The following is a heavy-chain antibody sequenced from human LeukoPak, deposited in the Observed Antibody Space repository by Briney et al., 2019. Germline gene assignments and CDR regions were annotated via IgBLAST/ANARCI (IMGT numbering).Heavy chain of an antibody. J-gene: IGHJ5*02. CDR2: IYYSGST. D-gene: IGHD2-15*01. V-gene: IGHV4-59*01. CDR1: GGSISRYY. Sequence: SETLSLTCTVSGGSISRYYWSWIRQPPGKGLEWIGYIYYSGSTNYNPSLKSRVTISVDTSKNQFSLKLSSVTAADSAVYYCARDVVVAATHTWFDPWGQGTLVTVSS. CDR3: ARDVVVAATHTWFDP.